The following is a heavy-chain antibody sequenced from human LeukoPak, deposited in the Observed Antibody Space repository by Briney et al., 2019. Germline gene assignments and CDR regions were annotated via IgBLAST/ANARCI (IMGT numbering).Heavy chain of an antibody. J-gene: IGHJ3*02. CDR3: ARPVGATLDDAFDI. CDR2: IYYSGST. D-gene: IGHD1-26*01. Sequence: SETLSLTCTVSGGSISSSSYYWGWIRQPPGKGLEWIGSIYYSGSTYYNPSPKSRVTISVDTSKNQFSLKLSSVTAADTAVYYCARPVGATLDDAFDIWGQGTMVTVSS. CDR1: GGSISSSSYY. V-gene: IGHV4-39*01.